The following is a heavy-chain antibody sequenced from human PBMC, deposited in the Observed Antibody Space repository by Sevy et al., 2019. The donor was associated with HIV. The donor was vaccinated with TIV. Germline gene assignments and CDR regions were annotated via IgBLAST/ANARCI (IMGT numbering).Heavy chain of an antibody. Sequence: GGSLRLSCAASGFTFDDTAMHWVRQAPGKGLEWVSGIGWNSVNIGYGDSVKGRFTISRDNAKNSLYLQMNSLRLDDTALYYCAGGRNWYFDFWGRGTLVTVSS. V-gene: IGHV3-9*01. CDR1: GFTFDDTA. CDR2: IGWNSVNI. CDR3: AGGRNWYFDF. J-gene: IGHJ2*01.